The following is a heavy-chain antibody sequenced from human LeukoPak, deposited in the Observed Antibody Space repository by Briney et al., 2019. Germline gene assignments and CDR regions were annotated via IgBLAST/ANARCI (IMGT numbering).Heavy chain of an antibody. CDR2: ISYDATNT. D-gene: IGHD2-2*01. Sequence: PGGSLRLSCAASGFTFNSYAMHWVRQVPGKGLEWVAVISYDATNTYYANSVKGRFTISRDNSKNTLYLQMSSLRAEDTAVYYCARSFCGRTTCSGMDVWGQGTTVTVSS. V-gene: IGHV3-30-3*01. J-gene: IGHJ6*02. CDR3: ARSFCGRTTCSGMDV. CDR1: GFTFNSYA.